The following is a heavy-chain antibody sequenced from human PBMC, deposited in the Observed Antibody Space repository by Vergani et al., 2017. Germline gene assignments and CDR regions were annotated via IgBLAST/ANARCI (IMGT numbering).Heavy chain of an antibody. CDR3: ARTTTPYYYDSRPDY. CDR2: ISSNGGST. Sequence: EVQLVESGGGLVQPGGSLRLSCAASGFTFSSYAMHWVRQAPGKGLEYVSAISSNGGSTYYANSVKGRFTISRDNSKNTLYLQMGSLRAEDMAVYYCARTTTPYYYDSRPDYWGQGCLVTASS. V-gene: IGHV3-64*01. CDR1: GFTFSSYA. J-gene: IGHJ4*02. D-gene: IGHD3-22*01.